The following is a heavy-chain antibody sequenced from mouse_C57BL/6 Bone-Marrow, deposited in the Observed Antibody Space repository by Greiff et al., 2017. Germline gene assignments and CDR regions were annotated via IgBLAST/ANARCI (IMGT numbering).Heavy chain of an antibody. J-gene: IGHJ2*01. CDR1: GYTFADYG. V-gene: IGHV1-15*01. CDR2: IDPETGGT. D-gene: IGHD4-1*01. CDR3: TRWDAHY. Sequence: QVQLRQSGAEMVQPGTSVTLSCKASGYTFADYGMHWVEPTPVRSMGWIGAIDPETGGTAYNQKCKGKAILTADKSSSTAYMELRSLTSEDSAVYYCTRWDAHYWGQGTTLTVSS.